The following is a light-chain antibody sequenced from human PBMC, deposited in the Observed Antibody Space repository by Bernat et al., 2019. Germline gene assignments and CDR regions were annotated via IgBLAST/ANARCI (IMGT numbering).Light chain of an antibody. J-gene: IGLJ1*01. CDR2: DDS. CDR1: NIGSKS. V-gene: IGLV3-21*03. Sequence: SYVLTQAPSVSVAPGKTAKITCGGNNIGSKSVHWYQQKPGQAPVLVVYDDSARPSGIPERLSGSNSGNTATLTISRVEAGDEAVYYCQVWDSSGDHFVFGTGTKVTVL. CDR3: QVWDSSGDHFV.